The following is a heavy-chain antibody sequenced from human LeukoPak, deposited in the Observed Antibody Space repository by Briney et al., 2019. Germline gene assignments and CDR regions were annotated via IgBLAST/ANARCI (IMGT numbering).Heavy chain of an antibody. CDR1: GYIFTNYA. V-gene: IGHV7-4-1*01. D-gene: IGHD4-11*01. J-gene: IGHJ3*02. CDR2: ITSDTGTP. CDR3: ARDGARLDI. Sequence: ASVKVSCKASGYIFTNYAINWVRQAPGQGLEWMGWITSDTGTPTYAQGFKGRFVFSLDTSVTTAYLLISSLKVEDTAVYYCARDGARLDIWGQGTLVFVSS.